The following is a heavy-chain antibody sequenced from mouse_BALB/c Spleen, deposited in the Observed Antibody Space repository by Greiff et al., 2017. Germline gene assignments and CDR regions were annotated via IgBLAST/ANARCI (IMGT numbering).Heavy chain of an antibody. CDR1: GFNIKDTY. V-gene: IGHV14-3*02. CDR3: ARIPIYDGYYGAMDY. CDR2: IDPANGNT. D-gene: IGHD2-3*01. Sequence: EVKLQQSGAELVKPGASVKLSCTASGFNIKDTYMHWVKQRPEQGLEWIGRIDPANGNTKYDPKFQGKATITADTSSNTAYLQLSSLTSEDTAVYYCARIPIYDGYYGAMDYWGQGTSVTVSS. J-gene: IGHJ4*01.